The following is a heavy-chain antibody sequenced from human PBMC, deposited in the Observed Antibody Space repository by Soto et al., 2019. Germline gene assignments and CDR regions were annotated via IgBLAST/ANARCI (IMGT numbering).Heavy chain of an antibody. Sequence: SETLSLTCAVYGGSFSGYYWSWIRQPPGKGLEWIGEINHSGSTNYNPSLKSRVTISVDTSKNQFSLKLSSVTAADTAVYYCARDYYGMDVWGQGTTVTVSS. CDR3: ARDYYGMDV. CDR2: INHSGST. CDR1: GGSFSGYY. V-gene: IGHV4-34*01. J-gene: IGHJ6*02.